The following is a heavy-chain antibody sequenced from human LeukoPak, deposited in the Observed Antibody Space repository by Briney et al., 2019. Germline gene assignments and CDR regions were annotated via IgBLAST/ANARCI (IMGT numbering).Heavy chain of an antibody. V-gene: IGHV3-30*18. CDR3: AKDRRAEGIDY. J-gene: IGHJ4*02. D-gene: IGHD6-19*01. CDR1: GFTFSSYG. Sequence: GRSLRLSCAASGFTFSSYGMHWVRQAPGKGLEWVAVISHDGSNKYYADSVKGRFTISRDNSKNTLYLQMNSLRAEDTAVYYCAKDRRAEGIDYWGQGTLVTVSS. CDR2: ISHDGSNK.